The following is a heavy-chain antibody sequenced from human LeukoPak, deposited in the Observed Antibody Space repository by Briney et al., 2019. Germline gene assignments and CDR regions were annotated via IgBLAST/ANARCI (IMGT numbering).Heavy chain of an antibody. CDR3: ARVSIAAGADWFDP. D-gene: IGHD6-13*01. CDR2: IYTSGST. J-gene: IGHJ5*02. Sequence: SETLSLTCTVSGGSISSYYWSWIRQPAGKGLEWIGRIYTSGSTNYNPSLKSRVTMSVDTSKNQLSLKLSSVTAADTAGYYCARVSIAAGADWFDPWGQGTLVTVSS. CDR1: GGSISSYY. V-gene: IGHV4-4*07.